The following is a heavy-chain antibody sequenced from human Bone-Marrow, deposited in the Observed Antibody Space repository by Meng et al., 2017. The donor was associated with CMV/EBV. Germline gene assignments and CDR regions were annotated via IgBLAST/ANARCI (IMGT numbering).Heavy chain of an antibody. Sequence: GESLKISCAASGFTFSSYAMSWVRQAPGKGLEWVSGISGAGTNYADSVKGRFTISRDNSKNTLFLQMNSLRAEDTAVYYCAKEVFYYGDWGQGTLVTASS. CDR3: AKEVFYYGD. J-gene: IGHJ4*02. CDR2: ISGAGT. D-gene: IGHD3-10*01. V-gene: IGHV3-23*01. CDR1: GFTFSSYA.